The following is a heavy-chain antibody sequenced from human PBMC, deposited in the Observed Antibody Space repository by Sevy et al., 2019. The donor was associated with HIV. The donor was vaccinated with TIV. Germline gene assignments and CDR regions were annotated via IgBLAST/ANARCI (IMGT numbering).Heavy chain of an antibody. CDR1: GFTVSTNY. D-gene: IGHD3-3*01. CDR2: IYSGGTT. J-gene: IGHJ4*02. Sequence: GGSLRLSCAASGFTVSTNYMSWVRQAPGKGLEWVSVIYSGGTTYYADSVKGRFTISRDKSKNTLYLQMNGLRAEDRAVYYCAREFGDGYNPRYYFDYWGQGTLVTVSS. CDR3: AREFGDGYNPRYYFDY. V-gene: IGHV3-53*01.